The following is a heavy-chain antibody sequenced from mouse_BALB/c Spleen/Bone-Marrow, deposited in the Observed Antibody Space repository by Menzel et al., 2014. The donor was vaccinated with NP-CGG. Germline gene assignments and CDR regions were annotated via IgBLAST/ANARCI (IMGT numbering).Heavy chain of an antibody. Sequence: QVQLQQPGAELVRPGVSVKISCKGSGYTFTDYAMHWVKQSHAKSLEWIGVISTYYGDASYNQKFKGKATMTVDKSSSTAYMELARLTSEDSAIHYCARRADSSGYVDAMDYWGQGTSVTVSS. CDR1: GYTFTDYA. CDR3: ARRADSSGYVDAMDY. J-gene: IGHJ4*01. D-gene: IGHD3-2*01. V-gene: IGHV1S137*01. CDR2: ISTYYGDA.